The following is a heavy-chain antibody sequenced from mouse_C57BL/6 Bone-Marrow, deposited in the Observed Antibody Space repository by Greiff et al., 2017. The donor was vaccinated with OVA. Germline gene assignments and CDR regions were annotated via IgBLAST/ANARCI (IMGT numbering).Heavy chain of an antibody. CDR3: ARSYDGYGYAMDY. Sequence: QVQLQQSGPELVKPGASVKISCKASGYAFSSSWMNWVKQRPGKGLEWIGRIYPGDGDTNYNGKFKGKATLTADKSSSTAYMQLSSLTSEDSAVYFCARSYDGYGYAMDYWGQGTSVTVSS. D-gene: IGHD2-3*01. J-gene: IGHJ4*01. CDR1: GYAFSSSW. CDR2: IYPGDGDT. V-gene: IGHV1-82*01.